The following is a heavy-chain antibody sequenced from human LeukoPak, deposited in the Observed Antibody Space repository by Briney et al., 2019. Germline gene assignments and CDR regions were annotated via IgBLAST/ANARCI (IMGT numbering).Heavy chain of an antibody. Sequence: GGSLRLSCAASGFTFSSYTMNWVRQAPGKGLEWISYISISSSTTYYADSVEGRFAISRDNAKNSVYLQMNSLRDEDTAVYYCARGIDSSGWYFDYWGQGTLVTVSS. D-gene: IGHD6-25*01. CDR3: ARGIDSSGWYFDY. J-gene: IGHJ4*02. V-gene: IGHV3-48*02. CDR2: ISISSSTT. CDR1: GFTFSSYT.